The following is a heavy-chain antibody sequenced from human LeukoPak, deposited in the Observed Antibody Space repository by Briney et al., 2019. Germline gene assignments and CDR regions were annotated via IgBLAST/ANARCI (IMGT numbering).Heavy chain of an antibody. D-gene: IGHD2-2*01. Sequence: GGSLRLSCAASGFTFSSYAMYWVRQAPGKGLDYVSAITGSGGSTYYANSVKGRFTISRDNAKNSLYLQMNSLRAEDTAVYYCAIFRYSQLPTGRVDYWGQGTLVTVSS. CDR1: GFTFSSYA. V-gene: IGHV3-64*01. CDR2: ITGSGGST. CDR3: AIFRYSQLPTGRVDY. J-gene: IGHJ4*02.